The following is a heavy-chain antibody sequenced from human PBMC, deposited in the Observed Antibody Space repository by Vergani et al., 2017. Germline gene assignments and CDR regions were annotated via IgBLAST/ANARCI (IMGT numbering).Heavy chain of an antibody. CDR2: IYYSGST. CDR1: GGSLSSSNW. J-gene: IGHJ4*02. CDR3: ARHPTEDYGDYSYFDY. V-gene: IGHV4-4*02. Sequence: QVQLQESGPGLVKPSGTLSLTCAVSGGSLSSSNWWSWVRQPPGKGLEWIGSIYYSGSTYYNPSLKSRVTISVDTSKNQFPLKLSSMTAADTAVYYCARHPTEDYGDYSYFDYWGQGTLVTVSS. D-gene: IGHD4-17*01.